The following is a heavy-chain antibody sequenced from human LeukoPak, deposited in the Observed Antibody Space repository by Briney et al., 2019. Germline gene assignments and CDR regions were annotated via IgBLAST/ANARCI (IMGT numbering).Heavy chain of an antibody. J-gene: IGHJ4*02. CDR2: IYYSGST. V-gene: IGHV4-59*08. Sequence: SETLSLTCTVSGGSISSYYWLWIRQPPGKGLEWIGYIYYSGSTNYNPSLKSRVTLSVDTSKNQFSLKLSSVTAADTAVYYCARHGNRYSSGWDWGQGTLVTVSS. CDR1: GGSISSYY. CDR3: ARHGNRYSSGWD. D-gene: IGHD6-19*01.